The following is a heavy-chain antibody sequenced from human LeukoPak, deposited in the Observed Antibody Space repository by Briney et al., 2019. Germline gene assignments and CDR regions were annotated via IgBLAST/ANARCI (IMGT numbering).Heavy chain of an antibody. D-gene: IGHD5-12*01. CDR1: GYTFTSYY. V-gene: IGHV1-46*01. Sequence: ASVKVSCKASGYTFTSYYMHWVRQAPGQGLEWMGIINPSGGSTSYAQKFQGRVTMIRDMSTSTVYMELSSLRSEDTAVYYCARDPVDAAAGGSPERTFDYWGQGTLVTVSS. CDR3: ARDPVDAAAGGSPERTFDY. J-gene: IGHJ4*02. CDR2: INPSGGST.